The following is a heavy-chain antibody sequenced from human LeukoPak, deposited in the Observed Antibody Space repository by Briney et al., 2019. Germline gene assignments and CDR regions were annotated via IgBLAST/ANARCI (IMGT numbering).Heavy chain of an antibody. J-gene: IGHJ4*02. CDR2: INTNTGKP. CDR1: GYTFTGYS. Sequence: ASVKVSCKASGYTFTGYSMNWVRQAPGQGLEWMGWINTNTGKPTYAQGLTGRFVFSLDTSVSTAYLQISSLKAEDTAVYYCARQVLAAAGDWGQGTLVTVSS. CDR3: ARQVLAAAGD. D-gene: IGHD6-13*01. V-gene: IGHV7-4-1*02.